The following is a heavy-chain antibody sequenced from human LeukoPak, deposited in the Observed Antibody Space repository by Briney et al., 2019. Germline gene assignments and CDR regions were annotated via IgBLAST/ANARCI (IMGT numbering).Heavy chain of an antibody. CDR3: ARCLYSSGWYYFDY. D-gene: IGHD6-19*01. Sequence: ASVKVSCKASGYTFTVYYMHWVRQAPGQGLEWMGRINPNSGGTNYAQKFQGRVTITRDTSISTAYMELSRLRSDDTAVYYCARCLYSSGWYYFDYWGQGTLVTVSS. V-gene: IGHV1-2*06. J-gene: IGHJ4*02. CDR1: GYTFTVYY. CDR2: INPNSGGT.